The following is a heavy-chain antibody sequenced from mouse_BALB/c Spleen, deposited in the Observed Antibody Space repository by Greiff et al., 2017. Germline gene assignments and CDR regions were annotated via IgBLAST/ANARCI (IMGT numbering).Heavy chain of an antibody. D-gene: IGHD3-1*01. V-gene: IGHV14-3*02. CDR3: ARVHSSGPGMDY. CDR1: GFNIKDTY. CDR2: IDPANGNT. J-gene: IGHJ4*01. Sequence: EVKLQQSGAELVKPGASVKLSCTASGFNIKDTYMHWVKQRPEQGLEWIGRIDPANGNTKYDPKFQGKATITADTSSNTAYLQLSSLTSEDTAVYYCARVHSSGPGMDYWGQGTSVTVSS.